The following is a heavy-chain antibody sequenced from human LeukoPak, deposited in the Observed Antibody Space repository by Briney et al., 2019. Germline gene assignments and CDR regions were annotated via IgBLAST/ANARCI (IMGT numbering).Heavy chain of an antibody. CDR3: TRDLVGATSDF. J-gene: IGHJ4*02. D-gene: IGHD1-26*01. Sequence: GGSLRLSCVASGFTFKISAMAWVRQAPGKGLEWVSIISGSGDSTDYSNSVKGHFTISRDNSKNTVFLQMNSLRAEDTAVYYCTRDLVGATSDFWGQGTLVTVSS. CDR2: ISGSGDST. CDR1: GFTFKISA. V-gene: IGHV3-23*01.